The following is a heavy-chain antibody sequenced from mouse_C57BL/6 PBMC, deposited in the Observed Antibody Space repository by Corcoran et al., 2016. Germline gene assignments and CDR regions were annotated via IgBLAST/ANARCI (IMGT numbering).Heavy chain of an antibody. Sequence: QVQLQQSGAELVKPGASVKISCKASGYAFSSYWMTWVKQRPGKGLEWIGQIYPGDGDTNYNGKFKGKATLTADKSSSTAYMQLSSLTSEDSAVYFCARGEGYYDYEFAYWGQGTLVTVSA. CDR2: IYPGDGDT. CDR1: GYAFSSYW. J-gene: IGHJ3*01. D-gene: IGHD2-4*01. CDR3: ARGEGYYDYEFAY. V-gene: IGHV1-80*01.